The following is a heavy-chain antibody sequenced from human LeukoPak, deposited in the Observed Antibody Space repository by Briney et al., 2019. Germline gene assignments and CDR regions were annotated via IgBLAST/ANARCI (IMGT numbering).Heavy chain of an antibody. CDR3: ARVRAMALDS. CDR2: IYYSGST. D-gene: IGHD5-18*01. V-gene: IGHV4-59*01. CDR1: GGSISTYY. Sequence: SETLSLTCTVSGGSISTYYWSWIRQPPGKGLEWIGYIYYSGSTNYNPSLKSRVTISVDTSKNQFSLRLSSVTAADTAVYYCARVRAMALDSWGQGTLVTVSS. J-gene: IGHJ4*02.